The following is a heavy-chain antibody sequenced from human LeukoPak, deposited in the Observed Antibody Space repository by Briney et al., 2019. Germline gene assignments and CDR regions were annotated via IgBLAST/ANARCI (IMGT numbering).Heavy chain of an antibody. CDR2: IKKDGSEK. J-gene: IGHJ6*02. CDR1: GFTFSSSW. D-gene: IGHD3-10*01. V-gene: IGHV3-7*05. Sequence: PGGSLRLSCAASGFTFSSSWMSWVRQPPGKGLEWVANIKKDGSEKNYVDSVKGRFTISRDNAKNTLYLQMNSLRAEDTAVYYCAISDIGRYAMVYYYYVMDVWGRGTTVTVSS. CDR3: AISDIGRYAMVYYYYVMDV.